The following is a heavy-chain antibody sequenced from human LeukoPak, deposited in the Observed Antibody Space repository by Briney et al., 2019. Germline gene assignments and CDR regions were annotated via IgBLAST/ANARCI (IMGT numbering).Heavy chain of an antibody. CDR1: GGSISSYY. V-gene: IGHV4-59*12. Sequence: PSETLSLTCTVSGGSISSYYWSWIRQPPGKGLEWIGYIYYTGSTNYNPSLKSRVTLSVDTSKNQFSLKLSSVTAADTAVYYCAREDYNWNYMAFDIWGQGTMVTVPS. CDR2: IYYTGST. J-gene: IGHJ3*02. D-gene: IGHD1-7*01. CDR3: AREDYNWNYMAFDI.